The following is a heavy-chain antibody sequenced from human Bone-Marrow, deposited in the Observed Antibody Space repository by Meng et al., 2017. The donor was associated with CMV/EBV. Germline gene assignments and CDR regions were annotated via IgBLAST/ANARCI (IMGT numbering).Heavy chain of an antibody. J-gene: IGHJ4*02. CDR1: GYTFTGYY. V-gene: IGHV1-69*02. CDR3: VREVGFDN. D-gene: IGHD1-26*01. Sequence: SVKVSCKASGYTFTGYYMHWVRQATGQGLEWMGRIIPILDIENYAQKFQGRVTITADKSTNSAYMERISLTSEDTAVYFSVREVGFDNWGQGTLVTVSS. CDR2: IIPILDIE.